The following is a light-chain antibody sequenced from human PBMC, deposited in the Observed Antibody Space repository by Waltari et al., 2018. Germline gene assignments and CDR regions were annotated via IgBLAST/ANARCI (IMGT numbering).Light chain of an antibody. CDR3: LQTSSAPWA. CDR2: AAS. Sequence: DIQMTQSPSSLSASVGDRVTITCRASQNVATYLSWYQQKPGKAPILLIYAASTLQSGVPSRFSGTGSGTDFSLTITSLQPEDFATYYCLQTSSAPWAFGQGTKVEI. CDR1: QNVATY. V-gene: IGKV1-39*01. J-gene: IGKJ1*01.